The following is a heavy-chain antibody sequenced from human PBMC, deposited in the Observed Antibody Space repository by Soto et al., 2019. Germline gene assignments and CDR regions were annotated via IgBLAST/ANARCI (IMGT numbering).Heavy chain of an antibody. Sequence: GGSLRLSCAASGFTFSSYGMHWVRQAPGKGLEWVAVISYDGSNKYYADSVKGRFTISRDNSKNTLYLQMNSLRAEDTAVYYCAKDHRERWLQYYFDYWGQGTLVTV. CDR3: AKDHRERWLQYYFDY. CDR1: GFTFSSYG. D-gene: IGHD4-4*01. V-gene: IGHV3-30*18. J-gene: IGHJ4*02. CDR2: ISYDGSNK.